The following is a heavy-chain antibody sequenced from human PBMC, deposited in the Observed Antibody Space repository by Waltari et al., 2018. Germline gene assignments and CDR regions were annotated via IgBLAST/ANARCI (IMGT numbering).Heavy chain of an antibody. D-gene: IGHD3-16*01. J-gene: IGHJ5*02. Sequence: QVQLQESGPGLVKPSETLSLTCTVSGGSISSYYWSWIRQPPGKGLEWIGYIYYSGSTNYNPSLKSRVTISVDTSKNQFSLKLSSVTAADTAVYYCARHSYGNWFDPWGQGTLVTVSS. CDR1: GGSISSYY. CDR3: ARHSYGNWFDP. CDR2: IYYSGST. V-gene: IGHV4-59*08.